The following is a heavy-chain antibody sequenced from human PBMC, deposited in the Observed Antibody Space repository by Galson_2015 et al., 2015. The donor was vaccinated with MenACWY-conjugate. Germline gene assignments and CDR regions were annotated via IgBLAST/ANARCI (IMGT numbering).Heavy chain of an antibody. J-gene: IGHJ4*02. D-gene: IGHD2-2*01. V-gene: IGHV3-21*01. Sequence: LRLSCAASGFPFSDYSMNWVRQAPGKGLEWVSFISSSRSYIYYADSVKGRFTVSRDNAKNSLYLQMNSLRAEDTAVYYCARDPGTIIKYHFDYWGQGSLVTVSS. CDR2: ISSSRSYI. CDR3: ARDPGTIIKYHFDY. CDR1: GFPFSDYS.